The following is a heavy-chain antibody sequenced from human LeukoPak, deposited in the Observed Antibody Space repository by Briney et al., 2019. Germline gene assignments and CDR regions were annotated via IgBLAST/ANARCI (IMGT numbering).Heavy chain of an antibody. CDR1: GGSISSGSYY. Sequence: PSETLSLTCTVSGGSISSGSYYWSWIRQPAGKGLEWIGRIYTSGSTNYNPSLKSRVTISVDTSKNQFSLKLSSVTAADTAVYYCASWGRLRAAGIYYGMDVRGQGTTVTVSS. D-gene: IGHD6-13*01. CDR3: ASWGRLRAAGIYYGMDV. J-gene: IGHJ6*02. V-gene: IGHV4-61*02. CDR2: IYTSGST.